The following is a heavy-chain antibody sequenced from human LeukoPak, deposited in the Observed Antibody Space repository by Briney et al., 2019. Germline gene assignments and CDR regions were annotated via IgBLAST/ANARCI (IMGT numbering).Heavy chain of an antibody. CDR1: GGSFSTSA. V-gene: IGHV1-69*13. J-gene: IGHJ6*02. CDR2: VIPSLGTA. CDR3: ASPLPGYDILTGSDYYYYGMDV. Sequence: GASVKVSCKAFGGSFSTSAVSWVRQAPAQGLECLGGVIPSLGTANYPRKVRGRVTISVDESTSTAYMELSSLRSEDTAVYYCASPLPGYDILTGSDYYYYGMDVWGQGTTVTVSS. D-gene: IGHD3-9*01.